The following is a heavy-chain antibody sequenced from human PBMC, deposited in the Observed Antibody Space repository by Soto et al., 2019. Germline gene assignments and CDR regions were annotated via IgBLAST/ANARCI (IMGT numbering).Heavy chain of an antibody. Sequence: QVQLVESGGGVVQPGRSLRLSCAASGFTFSSYGMHWVRQAPGKGLEWVAVISYDGSKKYYADSVKGRFTISRDNSKNALYLQMNSLRAEDTAVYYCAKEPTALYSSTSLDYWGQGTLVTVSS. CDR1: GFTFSSYG. D-gene: IGHD6-13*01. V-gene: IGHV3-30*18. CDR2: ISYDGSKK. CDR3: AKEPTALYSSTSLDY. J-gene: IGHJ4*02.